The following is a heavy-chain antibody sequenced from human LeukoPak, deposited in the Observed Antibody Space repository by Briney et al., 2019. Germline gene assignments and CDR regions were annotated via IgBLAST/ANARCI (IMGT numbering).Heavy chain of an antibody. Sequence: GGSLRLSCAASGFTFSSYGMHWVRQAPGKGLEWVAVIWYDGSNKHYADSVKGRFTISRDNSKNTLYLQMNSLRAEDTAVYYCATGSGGDVEYWGQGTLVTVFS. CDR2: IWYDGSNK. J-gene: IGHJ4*02. CDR1: GFTFSSYG. D-gene: IGHD3-10*01. CDR3: ATGSGGDVEY. V-gene: IGHV3-33*01.